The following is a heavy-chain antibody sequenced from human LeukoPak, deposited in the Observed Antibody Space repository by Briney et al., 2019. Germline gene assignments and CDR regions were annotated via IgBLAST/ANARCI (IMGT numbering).Heavy chain of an antibody. V-gene: IGHV1-18*01. D-gene: IGHD3-16*02. Sequence: APVKVSCKTSGYNFTTFGIAWVRHAPGQGLEWMGWINANNGETHYAQKFHDRVTMTTDSSTNTAYMELRGLKSDDSAMYYCSRESTFGAVVDFNYWSQGTLVTVSS. CDR2: INANNGET. CDR3: SRESTFGAVVDFNY. CDR1: GYNFTTFG. J-gene: IGHJ4*02.